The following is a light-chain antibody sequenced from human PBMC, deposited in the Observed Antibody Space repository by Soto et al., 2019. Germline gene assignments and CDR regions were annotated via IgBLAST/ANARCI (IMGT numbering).Light chain of an antibody. J-gene: IGKJ2*01. CDR3: QQSFFIPRT. CDR2: DAS. V-gene: IGKV1-5*01. Sequence: DFQMTQSPSTLSASVGDRVTITCRASQNIRSRLAWFQQKPGKAPKLLIYDASRLESGVPQRFSGSGSGTEFTLTISSLQTDDFATYYCQQSFFIPRTFGQGTKVDIK. CDR1: QNIRSR.